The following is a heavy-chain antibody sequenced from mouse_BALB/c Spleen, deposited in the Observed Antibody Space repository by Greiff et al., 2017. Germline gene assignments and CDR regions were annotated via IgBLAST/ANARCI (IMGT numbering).Heavy chain of an antibody. CDR3: ARRYGNYHAMDY. V-gene: IGHV5-6-2*01. CDR2: INSNGGST. Sequence: EVKLVESGGGLVKLGGSLKLSCAASGFTFSSYYMSWVRQTPEKRLELVAAINSNGGSTYYPDTVKGRFTISRDNAKNTLYLQMSSLKSEDTALYYCARRYGNYHAMDYWGQGTSVTVSS. J-gene: IGHJ4*01. CDR1: GFTFSSYY. D-gene: IGHD2-10*02.